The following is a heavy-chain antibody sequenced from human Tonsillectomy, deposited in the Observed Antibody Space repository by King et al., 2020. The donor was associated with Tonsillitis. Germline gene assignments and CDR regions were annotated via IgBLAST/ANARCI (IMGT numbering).Heavy chain of an antibody. D-gene: IGHD3-22*01. CDR2: IRYDGSNK. CDR3: AKAPPSDPYYYDSSGW. CDR1: GFIFSSYG. V-gene: IGHV3-30*02. Sequence: VQLVESGGGVVQPGGSLRLSCAASGFIFSSYGMHWVRQAPGKGLEWVAFIRYDGSNKYYADSVKGRFTISRDNSKNTLYLQMNSLRAEDTAVYYCAKAPPSDPYYYDSSGWWGQGTLVTVSS. J-gene: IGHJ4*02.